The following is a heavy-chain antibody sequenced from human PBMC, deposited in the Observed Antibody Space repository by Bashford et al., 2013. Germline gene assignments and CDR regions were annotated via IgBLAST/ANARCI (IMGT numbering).Heavy chain of an antibody. CDR1: GGSFSGYY. CDR3: ARGYYDSRGYSNTFDI. J-gene: IGHJ3*02. D-gene: IGHD3-22*01. CDR2: INHSGST. Sequence: SSETLSLTCAVYGGSFSGYYWSWIRQPPGKGLEWIGEINHSGSTNYNPSLKNRVTISVDTSKNQFSLKLNSVTAADTAMYYCARGYYDSRGYSNTFDIWGQGTMVTVSS. V-gene: IGHV4-34*01.